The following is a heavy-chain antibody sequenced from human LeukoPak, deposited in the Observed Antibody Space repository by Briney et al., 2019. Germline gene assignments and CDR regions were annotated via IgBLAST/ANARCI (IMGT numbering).Heavy chain of an antibody. D-gene: IGHD4-23*01. CDR3: ARSGGRYFDY. CDR1: GFTFDDHG. Sequence: SGGSLRLSCAASGFTFDDHGMNWVRHAPGKGLEWVSGITWNGGTTGYAGSVKGRFTISRDNAKNSLYLQMNSLRAEDTAVYYCARSGGRYFDYWGQGTLVTVSS. J-gene: IGHJ4*02. CDR2: ITWNGGTT. V-gene: IGHV3-20*04.